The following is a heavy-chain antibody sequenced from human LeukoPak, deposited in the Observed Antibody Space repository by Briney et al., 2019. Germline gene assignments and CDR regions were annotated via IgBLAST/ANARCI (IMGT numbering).Heavy chain of an antibody. V-gene: IGHV4-34*01. CDR3: ASLSSECGGDCYSSPIRYYYYMDV. J-gene: IGHJ6*03. D-gene: IGHD2-21*02. Sequence: SETLSLTCAVYGGSFSGYYWSWIRQPPGKGLEWIGEINHSGSTNYNPSLKSRVTISVDTSKNQFSLKLSSVTAADTAVYYCASLSSECGGDCYSSPIRYYYYMDVWGKGTTVTVSS. CDR2: INHSGST. CDR1: GGSFSGYY.